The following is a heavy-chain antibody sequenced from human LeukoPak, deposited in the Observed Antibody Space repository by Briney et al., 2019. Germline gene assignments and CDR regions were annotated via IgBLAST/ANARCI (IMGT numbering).Heavy chain of an antibody. D-gene: IGHD4-11*01. V-gene: IGHV1-18*04. CDR1: GGTFNRYA. CDR3: ARVKHDYSNWGDYYYYYMDV. J-gene: IGHJ6*03. Sequence: ASVKVSCKASGGTFNRYAISWVRQAPGQRLEWMGWINAGNGNTNYAQKLQGRVTMTTDTSTSTAYMELRSLRSDDTAVYYCARVKHDYSNWGDYYYYYMDVWGKGTTVTVSS. CDR2: INAGNGNT.